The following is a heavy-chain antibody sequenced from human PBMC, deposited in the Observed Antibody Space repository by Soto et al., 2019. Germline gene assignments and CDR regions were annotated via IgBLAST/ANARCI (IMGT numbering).Heavy chain of an antibody. CDR1: GGSFSGYY. D-gene: IGHD6-6*01. Sequence: PSETLSLTCAVYGGSFSGYYWSWIRQPPGKGLEWIGEINHSGSTNYNPSLKSRVTISVDTSKNQFSLKLSSVTAADTAVYYCAKRRPSSIAARRVGRWFDPWGQGTLVTVSS. V-gene: IGHV4-34*01. CDR3: AKRRPSSIAARRVGRWFDP. J-gene: IGHJ5*02. CDR2: INHSGST.